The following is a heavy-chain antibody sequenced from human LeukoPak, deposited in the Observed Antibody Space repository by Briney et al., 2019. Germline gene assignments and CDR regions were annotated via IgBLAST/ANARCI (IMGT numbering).Heavy chain of an antibody. Sequence: GGSLRLSCAASGFTVSSNYMSWVRQAPGKGLEWVSVIYSGGSTYYADSVKGRFTISRDNSKNTLYLQMNSLRAEDTAVYYCARDSITMIVEGYGMDVWGQGTTVTVSS. CDR3: ARDSITMIVEGYGMDV. CDR1: GFTVSSNY. CDR2: IYSGGST. V-gene: IGHV3-53*05. D-gene: IGHD3-22*01. J-gene: IGHJ6*02.